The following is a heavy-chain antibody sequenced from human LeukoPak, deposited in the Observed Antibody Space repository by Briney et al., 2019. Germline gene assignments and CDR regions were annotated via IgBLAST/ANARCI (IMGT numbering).Heavy chain of an antibody. Sequence: PSQTLSLTCTVSGDSISSGDYYWSWIRQPAGKGLEWIGRISSSGSTNYNPSLKSRVTISVDTSKNQFSLKLSSVTAADTAVYYCAREDIVVVVAAITNWFDPWGQGTLVTVSS. CDR1: GDSISSGDYY. CDR3: AREDIVVVVAAITNWFDP. CDR2: ISSSGST. V-gene: IGHV4-61*02. D-gene: IGHD2-15*01. J-gene: IGHJ5*02.